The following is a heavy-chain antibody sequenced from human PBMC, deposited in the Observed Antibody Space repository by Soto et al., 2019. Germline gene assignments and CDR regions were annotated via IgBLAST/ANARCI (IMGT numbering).Heavy chain of an antibody. D-gene: IGHD2-2*01. CDR2: INAGNGNT. J-gene: IGHJ4*02. CDR3: ARSPSLFTDY. Sequence: PSLKVSYNASGYTFTGYAMHWVRQAPGQRLEWMGWINAGNGNTKYSQKFQGRVTITRDTSASTAYMELSSLRSEDTAVYYCARSPSLFTDYWGQGTLVTVSS. V-gene: IGHV1-3*01. CDR1: GYTFTGYA.